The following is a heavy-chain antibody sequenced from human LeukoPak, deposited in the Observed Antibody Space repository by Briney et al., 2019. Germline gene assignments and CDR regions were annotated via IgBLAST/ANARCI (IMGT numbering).Heavy chain of an antibody. Sequence: GGSLRLSCAASGFTFSSYSMNWVRQAPGKGLEWVSSISSSSNYIYYADSVKGRFTISRDNAKNSLYLQMNSLRAEDTAVYYCARDTAYSSSWGRGDYWGQGTLVTVSS. CDR3: ARDTAYSSSWGRGDY. V-gene: IGHV3-21*01. CDR2: ISSSSNYI. J-gene: IGHJ4*02. D-gene: IGHD6-13*01. CDR1: GFTFSSYS.